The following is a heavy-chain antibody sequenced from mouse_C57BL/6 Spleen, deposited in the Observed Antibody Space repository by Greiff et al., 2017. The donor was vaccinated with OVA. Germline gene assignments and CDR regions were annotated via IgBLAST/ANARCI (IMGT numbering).Heavy chain of an antibody. V-gene: IGHV5-17*01. D-gene: IGHD4-1*01. J-gene: IGHJ4*01. CDR2: ISSGSSTI. CDR3: ARGLTGTLYAMDY. CDR1: GFTFSDYG. Sequence: DVMLVESGGGLVKPGGSLKLSCAASGFTFSDYGMHWVRQAPEKGLEWVAYISSGSSTIYYADTVKGRFTISRDNAKNTLFLQMTSLRSEDTAMYYCARGLTGTLYAMDYWDQGTSVTVSS.